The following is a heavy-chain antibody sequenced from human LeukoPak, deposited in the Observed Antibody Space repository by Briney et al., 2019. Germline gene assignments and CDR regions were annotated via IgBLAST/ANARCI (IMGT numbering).Heavy chain of an antibody. Sequence: GGSLRLSCAASGFTFSSYAMSWVRQAPGKGLEWVSAISGSDRSTYYADSVKGRFIISRDNSKNTLYMQMNSLRAEDTAVYYCAKDDDGSGSYPSFHYWGQGTLVTVSS. J-gene: IGHJ4*02. CDR3: AKDDDGSGSYPSFHY. D-gene: IGHD3-10*01. CDR1: GFTFSSYA. V-gene: IGHV3-23*01. CDR2: ISGSDRST.